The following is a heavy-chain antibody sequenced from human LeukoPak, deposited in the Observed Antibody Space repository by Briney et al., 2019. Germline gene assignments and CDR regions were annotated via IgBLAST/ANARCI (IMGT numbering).Heavy chain of an antibody. Sequence: GRSLRLSCGASGFSFSTYGMHWVRQAPGKGLEWVAVIWSDGNNKYYAESVEGRFTISRDNSKNTLSLQMDSLRAEDTAVYYCAREKRAGTGGSMATFDLWGQGTLVTVSS. CDR1: GFSFSTYG. CDR2: IWSDGNNK. J-gene: IGHJ3*01. V-gene: IGHV3-33*01. D-gene: IGHD7-27*01. CDR3: AREKRAGTGGSMATFDL.